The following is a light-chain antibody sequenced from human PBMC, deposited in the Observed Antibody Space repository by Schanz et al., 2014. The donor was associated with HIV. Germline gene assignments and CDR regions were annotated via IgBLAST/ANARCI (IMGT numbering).Light chain of an antibody. J-gene: IGLJ2*01. CDR1: SSDVGSYNL. CDR2: EVS. Sequence: QSALTQPASVSGSPGQSITLSCTGTSSDVGSYNLVSWYQQLPGSAPKLMIYEVSKRPSGVSNRFSGSKSGNTASLTISGLQPEDEADYYCSSYTTSSTLVFGGGTKLTVL. CDR3: SSYTTSSTLV. V-gene: IGLV2-14*02.